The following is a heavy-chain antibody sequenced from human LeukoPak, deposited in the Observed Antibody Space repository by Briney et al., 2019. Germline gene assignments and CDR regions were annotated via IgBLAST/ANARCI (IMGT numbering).Heavy chain of an antibody. CDR3: ARGVRGSTASFDS. J-gene: IGHJ4*02. CDR2: TYYRSRWYS. CDR1: GDTFSSNNGA. D-gene: IGHD3-10*01. Sequence: SQTLSLTCAISGDTFSSNNGAWNWITPSPSRGLEWLGRTYYRSRWYSDYAESVKSRLTINPDTSKNQFSLHLNSVTPEDTAVYYCARGVRGSTASFDSWGQGTLVTVSS. V-gene: IGHV6-1*01.